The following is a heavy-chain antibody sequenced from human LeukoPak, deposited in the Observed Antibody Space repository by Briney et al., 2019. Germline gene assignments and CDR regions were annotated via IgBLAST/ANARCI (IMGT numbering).Heavy chain of an antibody. J-gene: IGHJ4*02. Sequence: QSGGSLRLSCAASGFTFSSFSMNWVRQAPGKGLEWVSYISSTSSTIYYADSVKGRFTISRDNAKNSLYLQMNSLRAEDTAVYYCARGPFAGPRSHFDYWGQGTLVTVSS. CDR3: ARGPFAGPRSHFDY. CDR2: ISSTSSTI. V-gene: IGHV3-48*01. CDR1: GFTFSSFS.